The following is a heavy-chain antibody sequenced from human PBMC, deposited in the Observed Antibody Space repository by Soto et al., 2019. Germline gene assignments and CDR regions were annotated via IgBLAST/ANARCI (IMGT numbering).Heavy chain of an antibody. CDR2: IIPIFGTA. Sequence: QVQLVQSGAEVKKPGSSVKVSCKASGGTFSSYAISWVRQAPGQGLEWMGGIIPIFGTANYAQKLQGRVTITPAESTSTAYMELSSLTSEATAVYYCQPSVGYRYGHDYWGQRTLVTVS. V-gene: IGHV1-69*05. J-gene: IGHJ4*02. CDR3: QPSVGYRYGHDY. D-gene: IGHD5-18*01. CDR1: GGTFSSYA.